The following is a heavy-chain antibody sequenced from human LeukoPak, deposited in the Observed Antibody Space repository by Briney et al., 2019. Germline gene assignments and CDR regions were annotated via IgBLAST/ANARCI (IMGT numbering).Heavy chain of an antibody. CDR2: ISHSGST. CDR1: GGSISNYY. V-gene: IGHV4-59*12. Sequence: SETLSLTCTVSGGSISNYYWSWIRQSPGKGLEWIGYISHSGSTNYNPSLKSRATISVDTSKNQFSLKLSSVTAADTAVYYCARGLLFSWFDPWGQGTLVTVSS. D-gene: IGHD2-21*02. J-gene: IGHJ5*02. CDR3: ARGLLFSWFDP.